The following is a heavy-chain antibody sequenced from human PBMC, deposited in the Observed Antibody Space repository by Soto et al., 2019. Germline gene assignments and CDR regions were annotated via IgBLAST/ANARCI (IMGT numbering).Heavy chain of an antibody. Sequence: QVQLQESGPGLVKPSQTLSLTCTVSGGSISSGDYYWSWIRQPPGKGLEWIGYIYYSGSTYYNPSLKSRVTISVDTSKNQFSLKLSSVTAADAAVYYCARDVSAGSGSYYLLNWFDPWGQGTLVTVSS. CDR2: IYYSGST. CDR1: GGSISSGDYY. V-gene: IGHV4-30-4*01. J-gene: IGHJ5*02. D-gene: IGHD3-10*01. CDR3: ARDVSAGSGSYYLLNWFDP.